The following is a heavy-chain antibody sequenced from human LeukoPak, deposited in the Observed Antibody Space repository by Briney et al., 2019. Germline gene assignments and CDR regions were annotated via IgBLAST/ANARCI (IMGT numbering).Heavy chain of an antibody. V-gene: IGHV4-39*01. CDR1: GGSISSSSYY. Sequence: SETLSLTCTVSGGSISSSSYYWGWIRQPPGKGLEWIGSTYYSGSTYYNPSLKSRVTISVDTSKNQFSLKLSSVTAADTAVYYCARQVTITFGGVIASDYWGQGTLVTVSS. CDR3: ARQVTITFGGVIASDY. D-gene: IGHD3-16*02. J-gene: IGHJ4*02. CDR2: TYYSGST.